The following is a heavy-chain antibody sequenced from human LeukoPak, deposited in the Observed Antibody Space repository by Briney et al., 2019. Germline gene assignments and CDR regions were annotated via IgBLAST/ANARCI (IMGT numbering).Heavy chain of an antibody. D-gene: IGHD2-2*01. CDR3: ASRYCSSTSCLFDY. Sequence: SETLSLTCTVSGGSISSSSYYWGWIRQPPGKGLEWIGSIYYSGSTYYNPSLKSRVTISVDTSKNQFSLKLSSVTAADTAVYYCASRYCSSTSCLFDYWGQGTLVTVSS. CDR2: IYYSGST. V-gene: IGHV4-39*01. CDR1: GGSISSSSYY. J-gene: IGHJ4*02.